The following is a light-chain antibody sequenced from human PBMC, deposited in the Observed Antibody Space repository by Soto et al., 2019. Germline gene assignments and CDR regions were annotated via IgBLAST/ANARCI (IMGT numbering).Light chain of an antibody. Sequence: DIQVTQYQRSLSASVGDRVTITCQASQDINKNLIWYQQKPGKAPKLLIYDASDLETGVPSRFSGSGSGTGFSFTISSLQPEDFATYYCQQYESRPLTFGRGTRLEIK. CDR2: DAS. CDR3: QQYESRPLT. CDR1: QDINKN. J-gene: IGKJ5*01. V-gene: IGKV1-33*01.